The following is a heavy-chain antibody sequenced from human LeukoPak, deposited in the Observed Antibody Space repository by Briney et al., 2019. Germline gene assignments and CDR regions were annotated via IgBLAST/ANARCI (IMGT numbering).Heavy chain of an antibody. V-gene: IGHV4-38-2*01. CDR3: ARGVLRYFDWLDY. CDR2: IYHSGST. CDR1: GYSISSGYY. Sequence: SETLSLTCAVSGYSISSGYYWGWIRQPPGKGLEWIGSIYHSGSTYYNPSLKSRVTISVDTSKNQFSLKLSSATAADTAVYYCARGVLRYFDWLDYWGQGTLVTVSS. J-gene: IGHJ4*02. D-gene: IGHD3-9*01.